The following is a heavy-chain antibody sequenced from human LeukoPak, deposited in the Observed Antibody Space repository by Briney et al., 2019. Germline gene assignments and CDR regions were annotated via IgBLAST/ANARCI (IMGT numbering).Heavy chain of an antibody. CDR1: GFTFSDYY. CDR3: ARGGTRDTLYYYDSSGYLDAFDI. D-gene: IGHD3-22*01. Sequence: PGGSLRLSCAASGFTFSDYYMSWIRQAPGKGLEWVSSISSSSSYIYYADSVKGRFTISRDNAKNSLYLQMNSLRAEDTAVYYCARGGTRDTLYYYDSSGYLDAFDIWGQGTMVTVSS. J-gene: IGHJ3*02. V-gene: IGHV3-11*05. CDR2: ISSSSSYI.